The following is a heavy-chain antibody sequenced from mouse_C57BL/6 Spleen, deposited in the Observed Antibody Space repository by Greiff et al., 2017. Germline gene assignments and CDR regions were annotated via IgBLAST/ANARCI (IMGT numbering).Heavy chain of an antibody. J-gene: IGHJ2*01. Sequence: VQLVESGGGLVKPGGSLKLSCAASGFTFSDYGMHWVRQAPEKGLEWVAYISSGSSTIYYADTVKGRFTISRDNAKNTLFLQMTSLRSEDTSMYYCARTTGSHFDYWGQGTTLTVSS. CDR3: ARTTGSHFDY. CDR1: GFTFSDYG. V-gene: IGHV5-17*01. CDR2: ISSGSSTI. D-gene: IGHD1-1*01.